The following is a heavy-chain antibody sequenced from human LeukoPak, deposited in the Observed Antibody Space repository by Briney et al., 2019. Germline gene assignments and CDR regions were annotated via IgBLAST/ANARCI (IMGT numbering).Heavy chain of an antibody. CDR3: AREDDWGSLDY. D-gene: IGHD7-27*01. V-gene: IGHV4-34*01. CDR1: GGSFSGYY. J-gene: IGHJ4*02. CDR2: INHSGST. Sequence: PSETLSLTCAVYGGSFSGYYWSWIRQPPGKGLEWIGEINHSGSTNYNPSLKSRVTISVDTSKNQFSLKLSSVTAADTAVYYCAREDDWGSLDYRGQGTLVTVSS.